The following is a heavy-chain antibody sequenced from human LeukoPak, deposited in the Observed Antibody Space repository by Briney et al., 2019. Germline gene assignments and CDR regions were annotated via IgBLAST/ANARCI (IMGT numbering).Heavy chain of an antibody. V-gene: IGHV4-34*01. J-gene: IGHJ4*02. CDR3: ARAMSTVVTFAVY. Sequence: SETLSLTCAVYGGSFSGYSWSWIRQPPGKGLEWIGEINHSGSTYYNPSLKSRVTISVDTSKNQFSLKLSSVTAADTAVYYCARAMSTVVTFAVYWGQGTLVTVSS. CDR2: INHSGST. CDR1: GGSFSGYS. D-gene: IGHD4-23*01.